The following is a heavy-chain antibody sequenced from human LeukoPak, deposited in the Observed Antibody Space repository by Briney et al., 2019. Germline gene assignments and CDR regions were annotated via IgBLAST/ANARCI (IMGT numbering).Heavy chain of an antibody. CDR3: ARGFCSGGSCYSLHYFYGMDV. Sequence: SESMSLTSTVSAGSISSGAYCCSWIRQPPWNGLEWIGYIYYSESTYYNPSLKSRVTISVDTSKNQCSLKLSSVTAADTAVYYCARGFCSGGSCYSLHYFYGMDVWGKGTTVTVSS. D-gene: IGHD2-15*01. V-gene: IGHV4-30-4*08. CDR1: AGSISSGAYC. CDR2: IYYSEST. J-gene: IGHJ6*04.